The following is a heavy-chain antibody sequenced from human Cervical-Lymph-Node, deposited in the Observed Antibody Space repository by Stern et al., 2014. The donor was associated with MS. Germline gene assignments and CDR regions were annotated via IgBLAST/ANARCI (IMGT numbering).Heavy chain of an antibody. D-gene: IGHD1-26*01. CDR3: ARDPSIYSGDDYYYYGMDV. J-gene: IGHJ6*02. V-gene: IGHV4-59*01. Sequence: QLQLQESGPGLVKPSETLSLTCTVSGGSISHYYWSWIRQPPGKGLEWIGYIYYSGSTNYNPSLKSRVTISVDTSKNQFSLKLSSVTAADTAVYFCARDPSIYSGDDYYYYGMDVWGQGTTVTVSS. CDR1: GGSISHYY. CDR2: IYYSGST.